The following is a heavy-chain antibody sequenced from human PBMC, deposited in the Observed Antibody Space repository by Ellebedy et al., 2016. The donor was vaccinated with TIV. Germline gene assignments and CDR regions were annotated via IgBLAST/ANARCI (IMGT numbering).Heavy chain of an antibody. Sequence: MPSETLSLTCTVSGGSISSSSYYWGWIRPPPGKGLEWIGSIYYSGSTYYNPSLKSRVTISVDTSKNQFSLKLSSVTAADTAVYYCARKTFLEYSSLDYWGQGTLVTVSS. CDR2: IYYSGST. CDR1: GGSISSSSYY. V-gene: IGHV4-39*01. J-gene: IGHJ4*02. D-gene: IGHD6-6*01. CDR3: ARKTFLEYSSLDY.